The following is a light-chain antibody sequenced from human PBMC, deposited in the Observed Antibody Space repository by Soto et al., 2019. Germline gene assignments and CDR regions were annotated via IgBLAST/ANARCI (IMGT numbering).Light chain of an antibody. J-gene: IGLJ2*01. CDR3: SAWDDNLNGVL. V-gene: IGLV1-36*01. CDR1: NSNIGNNA. CDR2: FDD. Sequence: QSVLTQPPSVSAAPRQRVTISCSGSNSNIGNNAVNWYQQVPGKAPKLLIYFDDLLSSGASDRFSGSKSGTSASLVISGLQSEDEADYYCSAWDDNLNGVLFGGGTKLTVL.